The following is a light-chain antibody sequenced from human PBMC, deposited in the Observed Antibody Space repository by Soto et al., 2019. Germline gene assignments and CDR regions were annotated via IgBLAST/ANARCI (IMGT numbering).Light chain of an antibody. CDR2: DTS. CDR1: QSVSSK. V-gene: IGKV3-15*01. CDR3: QQYNDWPPIT. Sequence: EVVMTQSPATLSVSPGERATLSCRASQSVSSKLAWYQQRPGQAPRLIIYDTSTRATGIPATFSGSGSGTDFTLTISSLQSEDFALYYCQQYNDWPPITFGQGTKVEI. J-gene: IGKJ1*01.